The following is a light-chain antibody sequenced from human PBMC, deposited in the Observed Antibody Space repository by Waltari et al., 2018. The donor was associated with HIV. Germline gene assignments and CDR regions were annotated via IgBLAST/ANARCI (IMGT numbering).Light chain of an antibody. J-gene: IGKJ3*01. CDR2: DAS. CDR3: QQHSNWPMIT. V-gene: IGKV3-11*01. Sequence: LLTPSPLTLSASPRERVPLSCRASQSVTSYLSWYQQKHGQAPRLLIYDASKRATCIPARFSCTGSGTDFTLTISSLGPKYCAVYLCQQHSNWPMITFGPGSTVYV. CDR1: QSVTSY.